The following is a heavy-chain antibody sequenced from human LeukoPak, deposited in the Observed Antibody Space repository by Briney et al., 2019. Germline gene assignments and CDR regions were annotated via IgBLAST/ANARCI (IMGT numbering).Heavy chain of an antibody. CDR1: GGSISSYY. V-gene: IGHV4-4*07. CDR3: ARGGGYASPIGY. J-gene: IGHJ4*02. CDR2: IYTSGST. D-gene: IGHD5-12*01. Sequence: KASETLSLTCSVSGGSISSYYWSWIRQPAGKGLEWIGRIYTSGSTNYNPSLKSRVTMSVDTSKDQISLNLSSVTAADTAVYYCARGGGYASPIGYWGQGALVTVSS.